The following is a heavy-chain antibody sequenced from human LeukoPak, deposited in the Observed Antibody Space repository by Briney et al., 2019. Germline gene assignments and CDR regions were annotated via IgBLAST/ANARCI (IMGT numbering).Heavy chain of an antibody. Sequence: ASVKVSCKASGGTLSSYAISWVRQAPGQGLEWMGGIIPIFGTANYAQKFQGRVTITADESTSTAYMELSSLRSEDTAVYYCHIRASGFGELSSIRYYYYGMDVWGQGTTITVSS. CDR3: HIRASGFGELSSIRYYYYGMDV. CDR2: IIPIFGTA. V-gene: IGHV1-69*13. J-gene: IGHJ6*02. D-gene: IGHD3-10*01. CDR1: GGTLSSYA.